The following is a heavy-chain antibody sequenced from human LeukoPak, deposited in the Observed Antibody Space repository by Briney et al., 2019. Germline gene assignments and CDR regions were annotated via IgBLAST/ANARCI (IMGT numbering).Heavy chain of an antibody. V-gene: IGHV3-23*01. CDR1: GFTLNTNY. J-gene: IGHJ4*02. D-gene: IGHD4/OR15-4a*01. CDR3: AKDLRTMAGGY. Sequence: PGGSLRLSCAASGFTLNTNYMNWVRQAPGKGLEWVSAISGSGGSTYYADSVKGRFTISRDNSKNTPYLQMNSLRAEDTAVYYCAKDLRTMAGGYWGQGTLVTVSS. CDR2: ISGSGGST.